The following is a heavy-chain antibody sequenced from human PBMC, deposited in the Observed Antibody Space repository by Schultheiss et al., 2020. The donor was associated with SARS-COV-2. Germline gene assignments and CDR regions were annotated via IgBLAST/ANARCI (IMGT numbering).Heavy chain of an antibody. J-gene: IGHJ6*02. CDR3: GRDRVGGRYFDYYYGMDV. Sequence: ASVKVSCKASGYTFTGYYMHWVRQAPGQGLEWMGWINPNSGGTNYAQKLQGRVTMTTDTSTSTAYMELRSLRSDDTAVYYCGRDRVGGRYFDYYYGMDVWGQGTTVTVSS. CDR1: GYTFTGYY. CDR2: INPNSGGT. V-gene: IGHV1-2*02. D-gene: IGHD1-26*01.